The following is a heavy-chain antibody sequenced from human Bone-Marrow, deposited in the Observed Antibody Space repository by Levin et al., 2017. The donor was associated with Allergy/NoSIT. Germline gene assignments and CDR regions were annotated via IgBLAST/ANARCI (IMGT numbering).Heavy chain of an antibody. CDR1: GYAFSSYG. Sequence: GESLKISCKGFGYAFSSYGTAWVRQAPGQGLEWMGWISAYNGNTNYAQKVQGRVTMTTDTSTSTAYMELRSLRSDDTAVYYCARVPGLHPPNGDYWGQGTLVTVSS. J-gene: IGHJ4*02. CDR2: ISAYNGNT. D-gene: IGHD2-21*02. V-gene: IGHV1-18*01. CDR3: ARVPGLHPPNGDY.